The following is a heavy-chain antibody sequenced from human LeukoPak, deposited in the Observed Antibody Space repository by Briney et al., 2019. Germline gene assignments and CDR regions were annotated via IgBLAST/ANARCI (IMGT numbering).Heavy chain of an antibody. CDR3: AREATVAGRPVSGFDP. CDR1: GDSVSSNSAS. CDR2: TDYRSKWYS. V-gene: IGHV6-1*01. Sequence: SRTLSLTCAISGDSVSSNSASWNWIRQSPSRGLEWLGRTDYRSKWYSDYAVFVKSRITVNPDTSKNQFSLHLNSVTPEDTAVYYCAREATVAGRPVSGFDPWGQGTLVTVSS. D-gene: IGHD4-23*01. J-gene: IGHJ5*02.